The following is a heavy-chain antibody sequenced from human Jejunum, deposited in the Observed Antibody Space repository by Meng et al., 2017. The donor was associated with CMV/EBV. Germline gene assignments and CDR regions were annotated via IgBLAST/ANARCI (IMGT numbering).Heavy chain of an antibody. CDR1: GFTFSSYA. Sequence: VQLWGPGAVLVQPGGSLVLSCAAAGFTFSSYAMNWVRQSPGKGLEVISYLSRTGDIAYADSVKGRFTISRDNAKNSLYLQMNSLRAEDTAVYYCARDAAWAFDYWGQGTLVTVSS. J-gene: IGHJ4*02. CDR3: ARDAAWAFDY. V-gene: IGHV3-21*02. CDR2: LSRTGDI. D-gene: IGHD2-15*01.